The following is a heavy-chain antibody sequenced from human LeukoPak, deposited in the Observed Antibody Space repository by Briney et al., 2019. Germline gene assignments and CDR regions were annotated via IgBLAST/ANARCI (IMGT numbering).Heavy chain of an antibody. J-gene: IGHJ4*02. V-gene: IGHV4-59*01. CDR2: IYYTGST. CDR3: ARGGSPRGYSFGYGGASSQTFDY. D-gene: IGHD5-18*01. CDR1: GDSISSDY. Sequence: SETLSLTCAVSGDSISSDYWSWIRQPPGKGLEWIGYIYYTGSTNYSPSLKSRVTISVDTSKNQFSLKVSSVTAADTAVYYCARGGSPRGYSFGYGGASSQTFDYWGQGTLVTVSS.